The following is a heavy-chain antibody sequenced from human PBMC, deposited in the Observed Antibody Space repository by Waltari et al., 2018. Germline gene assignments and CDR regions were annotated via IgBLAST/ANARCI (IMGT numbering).Heavy chain of an antibody. V-gene: IGHV4-39*07. D-gene: IGHD3-3*01. Sequence: QLQASGPALVKPSETVSLTCGVSGVPIMINNDHWGWIRQHHGKGLEWIGSIYNSGTTYYNPSLKSRVTISLDASRNQFSLRLSSVTAADTAVYYCARASTAIFGVVITGYNIWGQGTVVTVSS. J-gene: IGHJ3*01. CDR1: GVPIMINNDH. CDR3: ARASTAIFGVVITGYNI. CDR2: IYNSGTT.